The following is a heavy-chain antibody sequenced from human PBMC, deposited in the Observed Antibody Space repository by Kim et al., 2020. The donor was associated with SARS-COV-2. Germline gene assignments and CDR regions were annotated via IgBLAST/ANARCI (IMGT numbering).Heavy chain of an antibody. CDR1: GFTFSSYG. D-gene: IGHD3-10*01. Sequence: GGSLRLSCAASGFTFSSYGMHWVRQAPGKGLEWVAVISYYGSNKYYADSVKGRFTISRDNSKNTLYLQMNSLRAEDTAVYYCANGPIDRAYYYGSGSYATYYFDYWGQGTLVTVSS. CDR3: ANGPIDRAYYYGSGSYATYYFDY. CDR2: ISYYGSNK. J-gene: IGHJ4*02. V-gene: IGHV3-30*18.